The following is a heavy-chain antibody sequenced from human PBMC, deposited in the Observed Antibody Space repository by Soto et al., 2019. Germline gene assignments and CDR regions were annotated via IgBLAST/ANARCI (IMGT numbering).Heavy chain of an antibody. D-gene: IGHD2-15*01. CDR2: INHSGST. V-gene: IGHV4-34*01. CDR1: GGSFSGYY. CDR3: AKPGEYRSGGSCYPYYGMDV. J-gene: IGHJ6*02. Sequence: SETLSLTCAVYGGSFSGYYWSWIRQPPGKGLEWIGEINHSGSTNYNPSLKSRVTISVDTSKNQFSLKLSSVTAADTAVYYCAKPGEYRSGGSCYPYYGMDVWGQGTTVTVSS.